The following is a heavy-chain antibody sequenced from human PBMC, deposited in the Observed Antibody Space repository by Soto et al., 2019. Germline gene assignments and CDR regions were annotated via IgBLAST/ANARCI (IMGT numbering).Heavy chain of an antibody. D-gene: IGHD6-6*01. Sequence: ASVKVSCKASGFTFTSSAVQWVRQARGQRLEWIGWIVVGSGNTNYAQKFQERVTITRDMSTSTAYMELSSLRYEDTAVSYCADSRRGIAARIYGMDVWGQGTTVTVSS. CDR2: IVVGSGNT. CDR1: GFTFTSSA. CDR3: ADSRRGIAARIYGMDV. J-gene: IGHJ6*02. V-gene: IGHV1-58*01.